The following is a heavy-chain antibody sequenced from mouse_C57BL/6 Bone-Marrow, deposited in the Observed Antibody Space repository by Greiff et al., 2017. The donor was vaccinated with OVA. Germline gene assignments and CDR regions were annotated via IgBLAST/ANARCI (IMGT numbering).Heavy chain of an antibody. Sequence: EVQLQESGAELVRPGASVKLSCTASGFNIKDDYMHWVKQRPEQGLEWIGWIDPENGDTEYASKFQGKATITADTSSNTAYLQLSSLTPEDTAVYYCTTDYYGSSRGQGTLVTVSA. V-gene: IGHV14-4*01. CDR2: IDPENGDT. J-gene: IGHJ3*01. D-gene: IGHD1-1*01. CDR1: GFNIKDDY. CDR3: TTDYYGSS.